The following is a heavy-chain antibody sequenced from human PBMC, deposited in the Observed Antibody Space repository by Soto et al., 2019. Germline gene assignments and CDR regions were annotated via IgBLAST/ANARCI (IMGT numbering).Heavy chain of an antibody. CDR2: IYHSGST. CDR3: ARTLTIFGVVIPGHGMDV. J-gene: IGHJ6*02. CDR1: GGSISSSNW. D-gene: IGHD3-3*01. Sequence: SETLSLTCAVSGGSISSSNWWSWVRQPPGKGLEWIGEIYHSGSTNYNPSLKSRVTISVDKSKNQFSLKLSSVTAADTAVYYCARTLTIFGVVIPGHGMDVWGQGTTVTSP. V-gene: IGHV4-4*02.